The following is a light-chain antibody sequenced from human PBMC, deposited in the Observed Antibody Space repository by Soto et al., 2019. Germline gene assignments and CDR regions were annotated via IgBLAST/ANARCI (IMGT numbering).Light chain of an antibody. V-gene: IGKV1-39*01. CDR2: DTF. J-gene: IGKJ1*01. Sequence: DIQMTQSPSSLSASLGDRVTITCRPSESIRNELNWFQQRPGKAPRLLIYDTFTLQSGFPSRFNGSVSGTEFSLTISSLKAGDSANYYCQQSFTTPWTFGQGTKVEI. CDR1: ESIRNE. CDR3: QQSFTTPWT.